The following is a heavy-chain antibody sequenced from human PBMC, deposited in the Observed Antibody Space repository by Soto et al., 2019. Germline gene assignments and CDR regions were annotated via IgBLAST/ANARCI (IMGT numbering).Heavy chain of an antibody. D-gene: IGHD2-15*01. J-gene: IGHJ4*02. Sequence: PGGSLRLSCAASGFTFSSYGMHWVRQAPGKGLEWVAVISYDGSNKYYADSVKGRFTISRDNSKDTLYLQMNSLRAEDTAVCYCAKDWGTCSGGSCYHYWGQGTLVTVSS. CDR2: ISYDGSNK. V-gene: IGHV3-30*18. CDR3: AKDWGTCSGGSCYHY. CDR1: GFTFSSYG.